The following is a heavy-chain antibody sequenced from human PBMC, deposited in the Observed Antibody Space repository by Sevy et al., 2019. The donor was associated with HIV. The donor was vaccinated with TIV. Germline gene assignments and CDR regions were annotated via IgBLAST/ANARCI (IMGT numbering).Heavy chain of an antibody. J-gene: IGHJ6*03. CDR2: ISSSSSYI. CDR3: TRGGCTPTTRYLMDV. D-gene: IGHD2-15*01. CDR1: GFTFSSYS. V-gene: IGHV3-21*06. Sequence: GGSLRLSCAASGFTFSSYSMNWVRQAPGKGLEWVSSISSSSSYIYYADSVKGRFTISRDNANNSLYLQMNSLRAEDTALYYCTRGGCTPTTRYLMDVWGKGTTVTVSS.